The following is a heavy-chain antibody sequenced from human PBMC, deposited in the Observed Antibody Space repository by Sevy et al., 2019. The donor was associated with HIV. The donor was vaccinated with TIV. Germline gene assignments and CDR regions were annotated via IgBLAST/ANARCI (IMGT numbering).Heavy chain of an antibody. D-gene: IGHD6-25*01. V-gene: IGHV3-30*02. CDR2: IRYDGINK. J-gene: IGHJ6*02. CDR3: AKGGSGGIDHYGMDV. Sequence: GGSLRLSCAGSGFTFSNYWMSWVRQAPGKGLEGVAFIRYDGINKYYVDSVKGRSTISRDNSKDTLYLEMKSLRLEDTAIYYCAKGGSGGIDHYGMDVWGQGTTVTVSS. CDR1: GFTFSNYW.